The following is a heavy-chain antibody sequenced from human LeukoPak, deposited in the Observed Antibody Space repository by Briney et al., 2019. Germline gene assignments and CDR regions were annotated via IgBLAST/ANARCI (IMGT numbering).Heavy chain of an antibody. CDR3: ARAFGELSWFDP. Sequence: GSLRLSCAASAFTFSSYEMNWVRQAPGKGLEWVSYISISGSTIYYADSVKGRFTISRDNAKNSLYLQMNSLRAEDTAVYYCARAFGELSWFDPWGQGTLVTVSS. D-gene: IGHD3-10*01. J-gene: IGHJ5*02. V-gene: IGHV3-48*03. CDR2: ISISGSTI. CDR1: AFTFSSYE.